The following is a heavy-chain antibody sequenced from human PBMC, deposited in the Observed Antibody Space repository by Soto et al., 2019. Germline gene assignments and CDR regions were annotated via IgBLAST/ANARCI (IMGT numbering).Heavy chain of an antibody. CDR1: GASITAYY. V-gene: IGHV4-59*08. J-gene: IGHJ4*02. D-gene: IGHD1-26*01. CDR2: VHNSGRA. CDR3: ARNEIGGTSPLAY. Sequence: TSETLSLTCAVSGASITAYYWAWVRQPPGKGLEYIGHVHNSGRADYNPSLRSRVTISVDTSRNQFSLHLNSVTAADTAVYFCARNEIGGTSPLAYWGRETLVTVSS.